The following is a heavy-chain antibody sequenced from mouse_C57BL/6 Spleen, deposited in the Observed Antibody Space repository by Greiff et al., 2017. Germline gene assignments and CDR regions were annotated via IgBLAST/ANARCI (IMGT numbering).Heavy chain of an antibody. V-gene: IGHV5-17*01. CDR3: ARAYSNYVGYFDV. J-gene: IGHJ1*03. Sequence: VESGGGLVKPGGSLKLSCAASGFTFSDYGMHWVRQAPEKGLEWVAYISSGSSTIYYADTVKGRFTISRDNAKNTLFLQMTSLRSEDTAMYYCARAYSNYVGYFDVWGTGTTVTVSS. CDR2: ISSGSSTI. D-gene: IGHD2-5*01. CDR1: GFTFSDYG.